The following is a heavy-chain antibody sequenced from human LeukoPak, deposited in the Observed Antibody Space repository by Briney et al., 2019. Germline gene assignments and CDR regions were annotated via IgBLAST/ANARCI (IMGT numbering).Heavy chain of an antibody. D-gene: IGHD2-2*01. Sequence: PSQTLSLTCTVSGGSISSGSYYWSWIRQPAGKGLEWIGRIYTSGSTNYNPSLKSRVTISVDTSKNQFSLKLSSVTAADTAVYCCASGKEYQLLLDVFDYWGQGTLVTVSS. V-gene: IGHV4-61*02. CDR1: GGSISSGSYY. CDR3: ASGKEYQLLLDVFDY. J-gene: IGHJ4*02. CDR2: IYTSGST.